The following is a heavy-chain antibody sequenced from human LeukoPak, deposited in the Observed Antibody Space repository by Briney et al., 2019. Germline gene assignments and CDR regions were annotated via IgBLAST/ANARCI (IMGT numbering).Heavy chain of an antibody. V-gene: IGHV1-18*01. CDR3: ARDVGRNIHSDSCLY. CDR2: ISAYNGNT. CDR1: GYTFTIYG. Sequence: ASVKVSCKASGYTFTIYGISWVRQAPGQGLEWMGWISAYNGNTNYAQKLQGRVTMTTDTSTSTAYMGLRSLTSDDTAVYYCARDVGRNIHSDSCLYWGQGTLVTVSS. J-gene: IGHJ4*02. D-gene: IGHD2-2*01.